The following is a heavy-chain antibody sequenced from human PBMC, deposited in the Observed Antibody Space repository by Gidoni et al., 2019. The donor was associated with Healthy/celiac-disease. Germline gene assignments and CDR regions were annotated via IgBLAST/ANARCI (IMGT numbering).Heavy chain of an antibody. CDR1: GFTFSSYS. Sequence: EVQLVESGGGLVKPGGSLRLSCAASGFTFSSYSMNWVRQAPGKGLEWVSSISSSSSYIYYADSVKGRFTISRDNAKNSLYLQMNSLRAEDTAVYYCARDGGGWELLDYWGQGTLVTVSS. CDR3: ARDGGGWELLDY. D-gene: IGHD1-26*01. V-gene: IGHV3-21*01. CDR2: ISSSSSYI. J-gene: IGHJ4*02.